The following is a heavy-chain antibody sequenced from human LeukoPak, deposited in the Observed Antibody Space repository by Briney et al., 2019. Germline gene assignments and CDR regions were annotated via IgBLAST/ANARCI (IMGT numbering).Heavy chain of an antibody. CDR3: ARVDFRQQLVDSWFDP. D-gene: IGHD6-13*01. Sequence: PSETLSLTCTVSGGSISSSSYYWGWIRQPPGKGLEWIGSINYSGSTYYNPSLKSRVTISLNTSKNHFSLKLSSVTAADTAVYYCARVDFRQQLVDSWFDPWGQGTLVTVSS. V-gene: IGHV4-39*02. CDR2: INYSGST. J-gene: IGHJ5*02. CDR1: GGSISSSSYY.